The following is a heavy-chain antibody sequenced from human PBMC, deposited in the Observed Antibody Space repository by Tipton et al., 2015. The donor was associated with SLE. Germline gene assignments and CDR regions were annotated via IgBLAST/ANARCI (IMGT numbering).Heavy chain of an antibody. D-gene: IGHD2-15*01. CDR3: TRPRYCSGGSCYSDLGV. CDR2: IRSKANSYAT. J-gene: IGHJ6*03. V-gene: IGHV3-73*01. CDR1: GFTFSGSA. Sequence: SLRLSCAASGFTFSGSAMHWARQASGKGLEWVGRIRSKANSYATAYAASVKGRFTISRDDSKNTAYLQMNSLKTEDTAVYYCTRPRYCSGGSCYSDLGVWGKGTTVTVSS.